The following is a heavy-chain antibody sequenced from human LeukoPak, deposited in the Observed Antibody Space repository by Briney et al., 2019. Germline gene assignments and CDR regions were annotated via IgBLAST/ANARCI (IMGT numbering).Heavy chain of an antibody. CDR1: GFTFRNYD. CDR2: IGAAGDT. D-gene: IGHD6-19*01. Sequence: GGSLRLSCVASGFTFRNYDMHWVRQATGKGLEWVSGIGAAGDTYYPGSVKGRFTISRENANNSLYLQMNSLRAGDTAMYYCAGDRAGDFDYWGQGTLVTVSS. CDR3: AGDRAGDFDY. V-gene: IGHV3-13*04. J-gene: IGHJ4*02.